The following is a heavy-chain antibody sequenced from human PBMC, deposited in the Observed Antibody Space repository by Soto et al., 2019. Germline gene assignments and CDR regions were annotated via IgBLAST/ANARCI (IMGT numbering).Heavy chain of an antibody. CDR1: GYTFTGYY. J-gene: IGHJ4*02. Sequence: ASVKVSCKASGYTFTGYYMHWVRQAPGQGLEWMGWINPNSGGTNYAQKFQGWVTMTRDTSISTAYMELSRLSSDDTAVYYCARDSCSSTSCYPYFDYWGQGTLVTVSS. CDR3: ARDSCSSTSCYPYFDY. D-gene: IGHD2-2*01. CDR2: INPNSGGT. V-gene: IGHV1-2*04.